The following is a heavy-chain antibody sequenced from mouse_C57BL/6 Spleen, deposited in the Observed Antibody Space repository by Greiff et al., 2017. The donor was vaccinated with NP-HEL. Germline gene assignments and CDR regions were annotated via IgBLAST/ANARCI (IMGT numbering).Heavy chain of an antibody. D-gene: IGHD3-3*01. J-gene: IGHJ1*03. CDR1: GYTFTSYW. CDR2: IDPSDSET. Sequence: QVQLQQPGAELVRPGSSVKLSCKASGYTFTSYWMHWVKQRPIQGLEWIGNIDPSDSETHYNQKFKDKATLTVDKSSSTAYMQLSSLTSEDSAVYYCVRGHGVYWYFDVWGTGTTVTVSS. V-gene: IGHV1-52*01. CDR3: VRGHGVYWYFDV.